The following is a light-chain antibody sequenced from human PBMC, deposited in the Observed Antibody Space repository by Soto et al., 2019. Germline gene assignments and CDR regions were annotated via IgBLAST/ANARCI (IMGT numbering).Light chain of an antibody. V-gene: IGLV2-14*01. CDR3: CAYTGSSTHVV. CDR1: SSDVGGYNY. Sequence: QSALTQPASVSGSPGQSITISCTGTSSDVGGYNYVSWYQQQSGKAPKLMIHEVSNRPSGVSSRFSGSKSGNTASLTISGLQAEDEADYYCCAYTGSSTHVVIGGGTKLTVL. CDR2: EVS. J-gene: IGLJ2*01.